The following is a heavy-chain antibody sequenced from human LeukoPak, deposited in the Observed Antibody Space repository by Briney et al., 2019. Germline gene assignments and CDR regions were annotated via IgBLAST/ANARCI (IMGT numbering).Heavy chain of an antibody. CDR3: AKGDSAPFDWLLFDY. J-gene: IGHJ4*02. Sequence: GGSLRLSCAASGFTFDDYAMHWVRQAPGKGLEWVSGISWNSGSIGYADSVKGRFTISRDNAKNSLYLQMNSLRAEDTALYYCAKGDSAPFDWLLFDYWGQGTLVTVSS. D-gene: IGHD3-9*01. CDR1: GFTFDDYA. CDR2: ISWNSGSI. V-gene: IGHV3-9*01.